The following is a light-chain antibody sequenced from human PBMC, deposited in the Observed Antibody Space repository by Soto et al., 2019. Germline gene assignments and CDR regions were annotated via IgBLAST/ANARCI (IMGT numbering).Light chain of an antibody. Sequence: EIVVTQYPATLSLSPGERATLSCRASQSVSSDLAWYQQKPGQAPRLLIYDASNRATGIPARFSGSGSGTDFTLTISSLEPEDFAVYYCQQRSNWSITFGQGTRLEIK. CDR1: QSVSSD. CDR2: DAS. J-gene: IGKJ5*01. CDR3: QQRSNWSIT. V-gene: IGKV3-11*01.